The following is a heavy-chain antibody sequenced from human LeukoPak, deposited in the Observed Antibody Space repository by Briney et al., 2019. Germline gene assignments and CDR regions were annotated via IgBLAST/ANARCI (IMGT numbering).Heavy chain of an antibody. CDR3: AREDLKLPHNWFDP. J-gene: IGHJ5*02. V-gene: IGHV4-4*07. Sequence: SETLSLTCTVSGGSISPYFWSWIRQPAGKGLEWIGRITSAGDTVYNPSLRGRVTMSLDTSKNQFSLILNSVTASDTALYYCAREDLKLPHNWFDPWGQGTLVTVSS. CDR1: GGSISPYF. CDR2: ITSAGDT.